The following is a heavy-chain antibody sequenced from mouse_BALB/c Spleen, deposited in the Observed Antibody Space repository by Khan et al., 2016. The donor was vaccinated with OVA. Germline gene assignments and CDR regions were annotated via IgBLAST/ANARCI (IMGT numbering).Heavy chain of an antibody. J-gene: IGHJ3*01. V-gene: IGHV1-80*01. Sequence: QVQLEESGAELVRPGSSVKISCKASGYAFSNYWMNWVKQRPGQGLEWIGQIYPGDGDTSFNGKFRGKATLTADKSYSTAYMQLSRLTSEDSAVYFCARSGYDYLPNWGQGSLVTVSA. CDR2: IYPGDGDT. CDR1: GYAFSNYW. CDR3: ARSGYDYLPN. D-gene: IGHD2-14*01.